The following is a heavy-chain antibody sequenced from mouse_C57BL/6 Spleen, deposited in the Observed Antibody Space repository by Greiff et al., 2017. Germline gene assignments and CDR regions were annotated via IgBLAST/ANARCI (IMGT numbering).Heavy chain of an antibody. J-gene: IGHJ2*01. CDR2: IYPGSGST. CDR3: ARVKNYGNYEEGDY. D-gene: IGHD2-1*01. V-gene: IGHV1-55*01. CDR1: GYTFTSYW. Sequence: QVQLQQPGAELVKPGASVKMSCKASGYTFTSYWITWVKQRPGQGLEWIGDIYPGSGSTNYNEKFKSKATLTVDTSSSTAYMQLSSLTSEDSADYDCARVKNYGNYEEGDYWGQGTTLTVSS.